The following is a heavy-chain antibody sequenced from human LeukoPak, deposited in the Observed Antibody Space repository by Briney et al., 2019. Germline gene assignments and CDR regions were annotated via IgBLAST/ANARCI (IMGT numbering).Heavy chain of an antibody. D-gene: IGHD1-26*01. Sequence: GGSLRLSCAASGFTFSSYGMSWVRQAPGKGLEWVSLISWDGGSTYYADSVKGRFTISRDNSKNSLYLQMNSLRAEDTALYYCAKAPAPDGELDYWGQGTLVTVSS. J-gene: IGHJ4*02. CDR2: ISWDGGST. CDR3: AKAPAPDGELDY. V-gene: IGHV3-43D*03. CDR1: GFTFSSYG.